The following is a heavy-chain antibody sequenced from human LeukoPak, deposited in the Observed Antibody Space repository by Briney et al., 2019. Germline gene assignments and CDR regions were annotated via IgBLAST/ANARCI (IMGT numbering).Heavy chain of an antibody. V-gene: IGHV3-48*03. J-gene: IGHJ4*02. Sequence: PGGSLRLSCAASGFTFSSYEMNWVRQAPGKGLEWVSYISSSGSTIYYADSVKGRFTISRDNSKNTLYLQMNSLRAEDTAVYYCAKGGPGSSSHYWGQGTLVTVSS. CDR3: AKGGPGSSSHY. D-gene: IGHD6-6*01. CDR2: ISSSGSTI. CDR1: GFTFSSYE.